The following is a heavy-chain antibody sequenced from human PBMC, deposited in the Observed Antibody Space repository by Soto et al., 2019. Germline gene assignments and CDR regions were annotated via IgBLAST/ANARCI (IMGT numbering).Heavy chain of an antibody. D-gene: IGHD6-13*01. CDR2: IYHSGST. V-gene: IGHV4-4*02. Sequence: PSETLSLTCAVSGGSVSSNNWWSWVRQPPGKGLEWIGEIYHSGSTNYNPSLKSRVTISVDKSKNQFSLKLSSVTAADTAVYYCARDLRYSSPRRGFGHYYYGMDVWGQGTTVTVSS. J-gene: IGHJ6*02. CDR3: ARDLRYSSPRRGFGHYYYGMDV. CDR1: GGSVSSNNW.